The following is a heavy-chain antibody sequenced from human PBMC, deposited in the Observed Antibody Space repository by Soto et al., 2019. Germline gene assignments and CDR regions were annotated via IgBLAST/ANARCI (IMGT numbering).Heavy chain of an antibody. CDR2: IIPILGIA. J-gene: IGHJ6*03. V-gene: IGHV1-69*02. D-gene: IGHD3-10*01. CDR1: GGTFSSYT. CDR3: ASEPGYYYGSGSYYDYYYYMDV. Sequence: GASVKVSCKASGGTFSSYTISWVRQAPGQGLEWMGRIIPILGIANYAQKFQGRVTITADKSTSTAYMELSSLRSEDTAVYYCASEPGYYYGSGSYYDYYYYMDVWGKGTTVTVSS.